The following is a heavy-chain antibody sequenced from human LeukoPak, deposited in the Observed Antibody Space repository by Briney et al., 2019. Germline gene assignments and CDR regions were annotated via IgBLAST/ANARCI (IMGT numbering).Heavy chain of an antibody. V-gene: IGHV3-23*01. CDR3: AKDFRGYSYLVPLDY. CDR1: GFSFSNYA. D-gene: IGHD5-18*01. J-gene: IGHJ4*02. Sequence: AGSLRLSCEASGFSFSNYAMSWVRQAPGKGLEWVCGICVHGRSIYYPDFVKGRFTISRDNSKNTLYLQTNSLRAEDKAVNYCAKDFRGYSYLVPLDYWGKGTLVTVSS. CDR2: ICVHGRSI.